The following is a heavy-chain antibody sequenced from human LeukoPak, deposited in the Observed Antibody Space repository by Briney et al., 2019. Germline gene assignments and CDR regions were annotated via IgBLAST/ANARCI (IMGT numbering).Heavy chain of an antibody. D-gene: IGHD2-21*01. CDR1: GGFISVTTYS. J-gene: IGHJ2*01. Sequence: PSETLSLTCTVSGGFISVTTYSWRWGWIRQPPGKGLEWIGNFYYTGNSYYNLSLKSRVTISVGMSKNQYSLKLSAVTAADTAVYYCARRIVADYWYFDFWGRGTLVTVSS. V-gene: IGHV4-39*01. CDR3: ARRIVADYWYFDF. CDR2: FYYTGNS.